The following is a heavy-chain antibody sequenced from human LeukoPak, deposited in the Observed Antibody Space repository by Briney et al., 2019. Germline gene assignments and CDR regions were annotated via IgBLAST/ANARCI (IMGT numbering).Heavy chain of an antibody. CDR2: ISSSSSYI. CDR3: AKGRGGDYFED. CDR1: GFTFKTYT. V-gene: IGHV3-21*01. Sequence: GSLRLSCAASGFTFKTYTMHWVRQATGMGLEWVSSISSSSSYIFYADSVKGRFTISRDNSKNTLFLQINSLRDEDTALYYCAKGRGGDYFEDWGQGILVTVSS. J-gene: IGHJ4*02. D-gene: IGHD5-12*01.